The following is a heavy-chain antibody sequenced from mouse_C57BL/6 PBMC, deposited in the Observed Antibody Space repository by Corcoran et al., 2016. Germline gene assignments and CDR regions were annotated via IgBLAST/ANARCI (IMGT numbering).Heavy chain of an antibody. CDR2: INTYSGVP. Sequence: QIQLVQSGPELKKPGETVKISCKASGYTFTTYGMSWVKQAPGKGLKWMGWINTYSGVPTYADDFKGRFAFSLETSASTAYLQINNLKNEDTATYFCASSSGLFAYWGQGTLVTVSA. D-gene: IGHD3-2*02. V-gene: IGHV9-3*01. CDR3: ASSSGLFAY. J-gene: IGHJ3*01. CDR1: GYTFTTYG.